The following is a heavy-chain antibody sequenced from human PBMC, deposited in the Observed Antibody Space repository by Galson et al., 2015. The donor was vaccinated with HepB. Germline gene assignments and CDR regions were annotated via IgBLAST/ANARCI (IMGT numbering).Heavy chain of an antibody. CDR1: GFTFTSSA. CDR2: IVVGSGNT. J-gene: IGHJ6*03. V-gene: IGHV1-58*01. D-gene: IGHD6-13*01. Sequence: SVKVSCKASGFTFTSSAVQWVRQARGQRLEWIGWIVVGSGNTNYAQKFQERVTITRDMSTSTAYMEPSSLRSEDTAVYYCAAGRRSSSWPTRLYYYYYMDVWGKGTTVTVSS. CDR3: AAGRRSSSWPTRLYYYYYMDV.